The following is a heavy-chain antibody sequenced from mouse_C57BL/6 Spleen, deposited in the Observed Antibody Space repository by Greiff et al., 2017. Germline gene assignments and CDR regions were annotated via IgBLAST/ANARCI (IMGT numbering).Heavy chain of an antibody. CDR3: APRDGYYWYFDV. D-gene: IGHD2-3*01. Sequence: EVKLMESGPGLVKPSQSLSLTCSVTGYSITSGYYWNWIRQFPGNKLEWMGYISYDGSNNYNPSLKNRISITRDTSKNQFFLKLNSVTTEDTATYYCAPRDGYYWYFDVWGTGTTVTVSS. CDR1: GYSITSGYY. CDR2: ISYDGSN. J-gene: IGHJ1*03. V-gene: IGHV3-6*01.